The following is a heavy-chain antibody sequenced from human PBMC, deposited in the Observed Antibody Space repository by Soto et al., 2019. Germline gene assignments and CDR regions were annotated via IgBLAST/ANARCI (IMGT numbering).Heavy chain of an antibody. J-gene: IGHJ5*02. CDR1: GYTFTCYY. CDR3: AREGGYSSSDWFDP. Sequence: ASVKVSCKASGYTFTCYYMHWVRQAPGQGLEWMGWINPNSGGTNYAQKFQGRVTMTRDTSISTAYMELSRLRSDDTAVYYCAREGGYSSSDWFDPWGQGTLVTVSS. D-gene: IGHD6-13*01. CDR2: INPNSGGT. V-gene: IGHV1-2*02.